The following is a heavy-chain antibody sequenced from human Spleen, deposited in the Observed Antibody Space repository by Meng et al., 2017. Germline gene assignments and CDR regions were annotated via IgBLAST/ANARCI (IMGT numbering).Heavy chain of an antibody. V-gene: IGHV3-20*04. CDR2: INWNGGST. CDR3: ATFPRAFDI. CDR1: GFSFDDYG. J-gene: IGHJ3*02. Sequence: GESLKISCAASGFSFDDYGMSWVRQAPGKGLEWVSGINWNGGSTTYADSVKGRFTISRDNAKNSLYLQMNSLRAEDTAFYYCATFPRAFDIWGQGTMVTVSS.